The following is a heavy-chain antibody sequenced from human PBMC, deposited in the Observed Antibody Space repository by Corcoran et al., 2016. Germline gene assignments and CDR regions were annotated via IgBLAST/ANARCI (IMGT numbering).Heavy chain of an antibody. J-gene: IGHJ2*01. CDR1: GFTFRNHG. CDR3: ARDWRSYFLDF. D-gene: IGHD1-1*01. V-gene: IGHV3-33*01. Sequence: QVQLVESGGGVFQPGRSLRLSCTTSGFTFRNHGMHWVRQAPGKGLEWVAVIWYDGSDKYYSDSVTGRFTITRDNSKNTLYLDMSSLTVEDTALYYCARDWRSYFLDFWGRGTLVTVSS. CDR2: IWYDGSDK.